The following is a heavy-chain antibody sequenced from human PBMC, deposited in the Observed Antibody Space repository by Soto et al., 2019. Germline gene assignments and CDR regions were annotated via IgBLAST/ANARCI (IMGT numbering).Heavy chain of an antibody. CDR1: GYTLTELS. CDR2: FDPEDGKT. J-gene: IGHJ3*02. CDR3: ATDRFRFLEWLPPHAFNI. V-gene: IGHV1-24*01. D-gene: IGHD3-3*01. Sequence: ASVKVSCKVSGYTLTELSMHWVRQAPGKGLEWMGGFDPEDGKTVYAQKFQGRVTMTEDTFTDTAYMELSSLRSEDTAVYYCATDRFRFLEWLPPHAFNIWGQGTMVTVSS.